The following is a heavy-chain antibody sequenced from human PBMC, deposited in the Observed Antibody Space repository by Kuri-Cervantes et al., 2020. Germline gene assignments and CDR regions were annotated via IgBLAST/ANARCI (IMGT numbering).Heavy chain of an antibody. CDR2: ISHSGST. Sequence: GSLRPSCAVSGYSISSGYYWGWIRQHPGKGLECIGSISHSGSTYYNPSLKSRVTISVDTSKNQFSLKMSSVTAADTAVYYCARFRVRGVKYFDLWGRGTLVTVSS. D-gene: IGHD3-10*01. CDR1: GYSISSGYY. CDR3: ARFRVRGVKYFDL. J-gene: IGHJ2*01. V-gene: IGHV4-38-2*01.